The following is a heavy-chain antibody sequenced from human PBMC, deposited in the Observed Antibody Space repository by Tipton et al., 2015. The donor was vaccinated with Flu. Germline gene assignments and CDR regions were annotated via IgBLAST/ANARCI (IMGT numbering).Heavy chain of an antibody. V-gene: IGHV4-61*02. J-gene: IGHJ4*02. CDR2: FHSNGFN. CDR3: ARLAPDGWVLGTYYFDF. Sequence: TLSLTCNVSGASISSGSYYWSWIRQPAGKGLEWVGRFHSNGFNDYNSSLESRVTVSVDTPKNQFSLSLKSVTAADTAVYYCARLAPDGWVLGTYYFDFWGQGILVTVSS. CDR1: GASISSGSYY. D-gene: IGHD1-14*01.